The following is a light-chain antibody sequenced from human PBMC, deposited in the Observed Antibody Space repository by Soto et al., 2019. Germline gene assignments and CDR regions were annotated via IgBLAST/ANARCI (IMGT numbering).Light chain of an antibody. J-gene: IGLJ3*02. CDR3: AAWDDSLNGPV. V-gene: IGLV1-44*01. CDR2: NND. CDR1: SSNIGSNT. Sequence: QSVLTQPPSASGTPGQRVTISCSGSSSNIGSNTVNWYHHLPGTAPKILIYNNDQRPSGVPDRFSGSKSGTSASLAISGLQCEDEADYYCAAWDDSLNGPVFGGGTKLTVL.